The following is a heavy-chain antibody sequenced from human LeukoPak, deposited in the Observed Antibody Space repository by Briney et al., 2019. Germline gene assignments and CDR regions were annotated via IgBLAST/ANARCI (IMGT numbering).Heavy chain of an antibody. V-gene: IGHV3-11*06. CDR2: ISSSSDYT. J-gene: IGHJ5*02. CDR3: ARPPYSSSWDPGWFDP. D-gene: IGHD6-13*01. Sequence: GGSLRLSCVASGFTFSDYYMSWIRQAPGKGLEWVSYISSSSDYTNYADSVRGRFTISRDNAKNSLYLQMNSLRAEDTDVYYCARPPYSSSWDPGWFDPWGQGTLITVSS. CDR1: GFTFSDYY.